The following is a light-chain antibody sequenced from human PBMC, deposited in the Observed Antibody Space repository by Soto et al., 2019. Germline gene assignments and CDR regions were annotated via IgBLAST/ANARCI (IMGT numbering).Light chain of an antibody. J-gene: IGLJ1*01. Sequence: QSALTQPASVSGSPGQSITISCTGTSRDVGSYNLVSWYQQHPGKAPKLMIYEGSKRPSGVSNRFSGSKSGNTASLTISGLQAEDESDYYCCSYAGSSTHYVFGTGTKLTV. CDR3: CSYAGSSTHYV. V-gene: IGLV2-23*01. CDR2: EGS. CDR1: SRDVGSYNL.